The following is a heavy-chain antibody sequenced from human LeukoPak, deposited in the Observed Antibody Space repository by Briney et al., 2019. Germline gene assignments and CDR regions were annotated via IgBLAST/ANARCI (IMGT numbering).Heavy chain of an antibody. V-gene: IGHV5-51*01. CDR3: ARHDHYYAMDV. J-gene: IGHJ6*02. CDR2: IYPGDSDT. CDR1: GYSFTNYW. Sequence: GESPKISCKGSGYSFTNYWIGWVRQMPGKGLEWMGIIYPGDSDTRYSPSFQGQVTISADKFIRTAYLQWSSLKASDTAIYYCARHDHYYAMDVWGQGTTVTVSS.